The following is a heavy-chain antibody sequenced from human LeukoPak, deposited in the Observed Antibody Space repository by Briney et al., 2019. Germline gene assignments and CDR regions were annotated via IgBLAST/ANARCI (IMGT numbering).Heavy chain of an antibody. CDR3: ARGGGSSWYEGVPFDP. Sequence: SVKVSCKASGGTFSSYAISWVRQAPVQGLEWMGGIIPIFGTANYAQKFQGRVTITADESTSTAYMELSSLRSEDTAVYYCARGGGSSWYEGVPFDPWGQGTLVTVSS. D-gene: IGHD6-13*01. J-gene: IGHJ5*02. CDR2: IIPIFGTA. CDR1: GGTFSSYA. V-gene: IGHV1-69*13.